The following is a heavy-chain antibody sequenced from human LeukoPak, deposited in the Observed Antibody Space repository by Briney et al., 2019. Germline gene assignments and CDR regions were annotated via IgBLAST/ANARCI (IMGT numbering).Heavy chain of an antibody. Sequence: GGSLRLSCAASVFTFSSYGMHWVRQAPGEGLEWVGVISYDGSNKYYTDSVKGRFTISRDNSKNTLYLQMNSLRAEDTAVYYCAKDKWSDSSSPDVFDIWGQGTMVTVSS. CDR3: AKDKWSDSSSPDVFDI. V-gene: IGHV3-30*18. CDR1: VFTFSSYG. J-gene: IGHJ3*02. CDR2: ISYDGSNK. D-gene: IGHD6-13*01.